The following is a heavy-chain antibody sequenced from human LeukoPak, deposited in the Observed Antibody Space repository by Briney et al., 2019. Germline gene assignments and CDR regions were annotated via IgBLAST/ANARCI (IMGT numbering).Heavy chain of an antibody. CDR1: GFTFSSYA. CDR3: AKVAYSSSSDYYYGMDV. V-gene: IGHV3-23*01. D-gene: IGHD6-6*01. J-gene: IGHJ6*02. CDR2: ISGSGGST. Sequence: PGGSLRLSCAASGFTFSSYAMSWVRQAPGKGLEWVSAISGSGGSTYYADSVKGRSTISRDNSKNTLYLQMNSLRAEDTAVYYCAKVAYSSSSDYYYGMDVWGQGTTVTVSS.